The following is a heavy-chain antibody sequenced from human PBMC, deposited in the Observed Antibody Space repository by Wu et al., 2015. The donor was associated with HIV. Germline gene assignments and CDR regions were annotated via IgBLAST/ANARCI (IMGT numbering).Heavy chain of an antibody. CDR3: LTAIDGIVY. J-gene: IGHJ4*02. D-gene: IGHD5-24*01. Sequence: QVQLVQSGAELRKSGAPAKVSCTATGYTFTAYYVHWVRQAPGQGLEWMGCINPQSDDTKYAQKFQGRVTMTRDTSTNTAYMELSGLTFDDTAMYYCLTAIDGIVYWGQGPLVTVSS. CDR2: INPQSDDT. CDR1: GYTFTAYY. V-gene: IGHV1-2*02.